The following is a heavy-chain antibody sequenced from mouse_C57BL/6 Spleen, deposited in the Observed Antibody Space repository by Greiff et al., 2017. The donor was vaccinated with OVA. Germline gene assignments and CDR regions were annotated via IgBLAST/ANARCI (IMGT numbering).Heavy chain of an antibody. D-gene: IGHD2-5*01. CDR2: ISSGSSTI. V-gene: IGHV5-17*01. CDR3: ASPYYSNYVGFAD. J-gene: IGHJ3*01. Sequence: EVQLVESGGGLVKPGGSLKLSCAASGFTFSDYGMHWVRQAPEKGLEWVAYISSGSSTIYYAATVKGRFTISRDNAKNTLFLQMTRLRSEDTAMYYCASPYYSNYVGFADWGKGTLVTVAA. CDR1: GFTFSDYG.